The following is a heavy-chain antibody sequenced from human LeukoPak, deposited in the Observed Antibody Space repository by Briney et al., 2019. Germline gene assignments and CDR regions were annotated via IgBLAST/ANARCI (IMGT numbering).Heavy chain of an antibody. D-gene: IGHD2-15*01. J-gene: IGHJ6*02. V-gene: IGHV1-8*01. CDR1: GYTFSSDD. Sequence: GASVKVSCKASGYTFSSDDINWVRQATGQGLEWMXXXXPNSGNTGYVQKFQGRVTMTRNTSISTAYMELSSLRSDDTAVYYCARAKTKVVVATVYYYYGMDVWGQGTTVTVSS. CDR2: XXPNSGNT. CDR3: ARAKTKVVVATVYYYYGMDV.